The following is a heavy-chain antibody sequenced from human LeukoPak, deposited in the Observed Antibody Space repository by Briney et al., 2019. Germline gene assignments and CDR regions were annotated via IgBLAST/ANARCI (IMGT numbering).Heavy chain of an antibody. D-gene: IGHD1-26*01. J-gene: IGHJ4*02. CDR2: ISAYNGNT. Sequence: ASVKVSCKASGYIFTSYGISWVRQGPGQRLEWMGWISAYNGNTNYAQKLQGRVTMTTDTSTSTAYMELRSLTSDDTAVFYCARMSGSFSHLLDYWGQGTLVTVSS. V-gene: IGHV1-18*01. CDR1: GYIFTSYG. CDR3: ARMSGSFSHLLDY.